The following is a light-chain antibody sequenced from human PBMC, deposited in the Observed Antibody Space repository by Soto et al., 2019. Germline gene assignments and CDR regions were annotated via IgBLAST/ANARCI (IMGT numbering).Light chain of an antibody. Sequence: QSALTKPPSASGSPGQSVTISCTGTSIDVGGYNYVSWYQQHPGKAPKLMIYEVSKRPSGVPDRFSGSKSGNTASLTVSGLQAEDEADYYCSSYAGSNNVVFGGGTKLTVL. CDR2: EVS. J-gene: IGLJ2*01. CDR1: SIDVGGYNY. V-gene: IGLV2-8*01. CDR3: SSYAGSNNVV.